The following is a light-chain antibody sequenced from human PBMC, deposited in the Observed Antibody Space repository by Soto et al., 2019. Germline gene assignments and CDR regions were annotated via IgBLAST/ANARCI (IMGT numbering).Light chain of an antibody. Sequence: DIQMTQSPSSVSASVGDRATITCRASQGINNWLAWYPQKPGKAPKLLIYTTSSLQSGVPSRFTGSGSGTDFPLTISSPQPEDFATYYCHQANSVPLTFGGGTKVETK. V-gene: IGKV1D-12*01. CDR1: QGINNW. CDR2: TTS. J-gene: IGKJ4*01. CDR3: HQANSVPLT.